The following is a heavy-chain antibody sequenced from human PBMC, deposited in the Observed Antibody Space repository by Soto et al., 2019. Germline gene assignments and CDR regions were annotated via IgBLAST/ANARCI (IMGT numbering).Heavy chain of an antibody. D-gene: IGHD2-8*01. CDR2: ISAYNGNT. Sequence: GASVKVSCNASGYTFTSYGISWVRPAPGQGLEWMGWISAYNGNTNYAQKLQGRVTMTTDTSTSTAYMELRSLRSDDTAVYYCASHHCANCVCSVSDAFDIWGQGTMVTVS. CDR3: ASHHCANCVCSVSDAFDI. J-gene: IGHJ3*02. CDR1: GYTFTSYG. V-gene: IGHV1-18*01.